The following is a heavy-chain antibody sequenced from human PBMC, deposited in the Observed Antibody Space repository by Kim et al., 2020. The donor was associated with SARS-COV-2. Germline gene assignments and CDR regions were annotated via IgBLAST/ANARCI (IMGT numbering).Heavy chain of an antibody. D-gene: IGHD6-13*01. CDR3: AKDWYSSSLYYFDY. Sequence: ADSVKGRFTIARDNAKNSLYLQMNSLRAEDTALYYCAKDWYSSSLYYFDYWGQGTLVTVSS. V-gene: IGHV3-9*01. J-gene: IGHJ4*02.